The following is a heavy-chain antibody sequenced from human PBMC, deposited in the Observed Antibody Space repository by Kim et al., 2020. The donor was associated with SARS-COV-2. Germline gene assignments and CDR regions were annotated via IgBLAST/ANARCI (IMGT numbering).Heavy chain of an antibody. CDR1: GFTFSNAW. Sequence: GGSLRLSCAASGFTFSNAWMSWVRQAPGKGLEWVGRIKSKTDGGTTDYAAPVKGRFTISRDDSKNTLYLQMNSLKTEDTAVYYCTTLVGAKTGVDYWGQGTLVTVSS. CDR2: IKSKTDGGTT. CDR3: TTLVGAKTGVDY. V-gene: IGHV3-15*01. J-gene: IGHJ4*02. D-gene: IGHD1-26*01.